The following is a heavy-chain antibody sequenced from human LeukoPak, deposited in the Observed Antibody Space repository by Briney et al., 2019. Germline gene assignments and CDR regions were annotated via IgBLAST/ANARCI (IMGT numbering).Heavy chain of an antibody. V-gene: IGHV3-23*01. CDR1: GFTFGSYA. D-gene: IGHD3-22*01. CDR2: ISGSGGST. CDR3: AKDRAESMIVVVADY. J-gene: IGHJ4*02. Sequence: GGSLRLSCAASGFTFGSYAMTWARQAPGKGLEWVSAISGSGGSTYYADSVKGRFTISRDNSKNTLYLQMNSLRAEDTAVYFCAKDRAESMIVVVADYWGREPWSPSPQ.